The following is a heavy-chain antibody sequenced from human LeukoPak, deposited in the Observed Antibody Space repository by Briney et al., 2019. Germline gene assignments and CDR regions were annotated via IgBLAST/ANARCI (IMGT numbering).Heavy chain of an antibody. Sequence: SETLSLTCAVYGGSFSGYYWSWIRQPPGKGLEWIGEINHSGSTNYNPSLKSRVTISVDTSKNQFSLKLSSVTAADTAVYYCARGAANGSYYFDYWGQGTLVTVSS. D-gene: IGHD2-8*01. V-gene: IGHV4-34*01. CDR1: GGSFSGYY. CDR3: ARGAANGSYYFDY. CDR2: INHSGST. J-gene: IGHJ4*02.